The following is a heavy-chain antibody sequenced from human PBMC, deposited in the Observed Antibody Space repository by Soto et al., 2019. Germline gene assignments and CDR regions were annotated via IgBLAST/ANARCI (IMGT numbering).Heavy chain of an antibody. CDR2: IIPIFGTA. CDR3: ARDQNILTGYPDSKFYYYGMDV. CDR1: GGTFSSYA. V-gene: IGHV1-69*13. J-gene: IGHJ6*02. Sequence: GASVKVSCKASGGTFSSYAISWVRQAPGQGLEWMGGIIPIFGTANYAQKFQGRVTITADESTSTAYMELSSLRSEDTAVYYCARDQNILTGYPDSKFYYYGMDVWGQGTTVTVSS. D-gene: IGHD3-9*01.